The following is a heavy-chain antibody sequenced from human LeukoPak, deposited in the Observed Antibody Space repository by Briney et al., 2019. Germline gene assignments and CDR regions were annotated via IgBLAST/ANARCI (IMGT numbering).Heavy chain of an antibody. J-gene: IGHJ6*02. CDR1: GFIFTNYF. CDR2: IYSGGST. V-gene: IGHV3-53*01. CDR3: TRDGSVRPYYYGMDV. D-gene: IGHD4-11*01. Sequence: GGSLRLSCAASGFIFTNYFMSWVRQAPGKGLEWVSVIYSGGSTYYADSVKGRFTISRDNSKNTLYLQMNSLRAEDTAVYYCTRDGSVRPYYYGMDVWGQGTTVTVSS.